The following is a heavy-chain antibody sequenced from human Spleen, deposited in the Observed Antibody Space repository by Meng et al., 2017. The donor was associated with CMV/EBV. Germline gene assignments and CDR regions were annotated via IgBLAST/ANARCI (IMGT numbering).Heavy chain of an antibody. J-gene: IGHJ5*02. CDR2: IYYSGST. V-gene: IGHV4-61*01. CDR1: GGSVSSGSYY. D-gene: IGHD2-2*01. Sequence: SETLSLTCTVSGGSVSSGSYYWSWIRQPPGKGLEWIGYIYYSGSTNYNPSLKSRVTISVDTSKNQFSLKLNSVTAADTAVYYCARGPLVPLRVVSAALRLSPIHNWFDPWGQGALVTVSS. CDR3: ARGPLVPLRVVSAALRLSPIHNWFDP.